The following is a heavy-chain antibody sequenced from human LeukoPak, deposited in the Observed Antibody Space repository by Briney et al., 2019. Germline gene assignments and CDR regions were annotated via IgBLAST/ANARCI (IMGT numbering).Heavy chain of an antibody. CDR1: GGTFSSYA. CDR3: ARTSLHIAMAYY. Sequence: SVKVSCKASGGTFSSYAISWVRQAPGQGLEWMGRIIPILGIANYAQKFQGRVTITADKSTSTAYMELSSLRSEDTAVYYCARTSLHIAMAYYWGQGTLVTVSS. V-gene: IGHV1-69*04. D-gene: IGHD5-18*01. J-gene: IGHJ4*02. CDR2: IIPILGIA.